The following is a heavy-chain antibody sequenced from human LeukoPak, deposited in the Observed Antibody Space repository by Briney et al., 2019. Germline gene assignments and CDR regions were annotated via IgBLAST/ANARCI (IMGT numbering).Heavy chain of an antibody. Sequence: GASVTVSCKASGYTFTVYYMHWVRQAPGQGREWMGWINPNSGGTNYAQKFQGRVTMTRDTSISTAYMELSRLRSDDTAVYYCARVGVGLLLTGHHPFDYWGQGTLVTVSS. CDR3: ARVGVGLLLTGHHPFDY. J-gene: IGHJ4*02. CDR1: GYTFTVYY. V-gene: IGHV1-2*02. D-gene: IGHD3-9*01. CDR2: INPNSGGT.